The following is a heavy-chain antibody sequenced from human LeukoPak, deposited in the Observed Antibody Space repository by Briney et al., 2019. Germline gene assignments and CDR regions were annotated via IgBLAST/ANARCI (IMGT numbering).Heavy chain of an antibody. V-gene: IGHV4-31*03. CDR1: GGSISSGGYY. CDR3: AREGSGYCSSTSCYRYYGMDV. Sequence: SETLSLTCTVSGGSISSGGYYWSWIRQHPGKGLEWIGYIYYSGSTYYNPSLKSRVTISVDTSKNQFSLKLSSVTAADTAVYYCAREGSGYCSSTSCYRYYGMDVWGQGTTVTVSS. D-gene: IGHD2-2*01. J-gene: IGHJ6*02. CDR2: IYYSGST.